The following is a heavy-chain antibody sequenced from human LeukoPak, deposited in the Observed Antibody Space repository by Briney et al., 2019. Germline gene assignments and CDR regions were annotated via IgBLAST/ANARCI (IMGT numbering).Heavy chain of an antibody. D-gene: IGHD6-19*01. Sequence: PGGSLRLSCAASGFTFSSYAMSWVRQAPGKGLEWVSAISGSGGSIYYADSVKGRFTISRDNSKNTLYLQMNSLRAEDTAVYYCAKRPVAGSKSPEYFQHWGQGTLVTVSS. V-gene: IGHV3-23*01. CDR1: GFTFSSYA. CDR2: ISGSGGSI. CDR3: AKRPVAGSKSPEYFQH. J-gene: IGHJ1*01.